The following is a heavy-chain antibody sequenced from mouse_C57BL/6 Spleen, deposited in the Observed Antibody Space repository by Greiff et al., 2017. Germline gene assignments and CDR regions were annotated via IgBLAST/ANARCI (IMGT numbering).Heavy chain of an antibody. Sequence: DVKLVESGGGLVKPGGSLKLSCAASGFTFSSYAMSWVRQTPEKRLEWVATISDGGSYTYYPDNVKGRFTISRDNAKNNLYLQMSHLKSEDTAMYYCARDVVLRYFDVWGTGTTVTVSS. CDR1: GFTFSSYA. D-gene: IGHD1-1*01. CDR2: ISDGGSYT. V-gene: IGHV5-4*01. J-gene: IGHJ1*03. CDR3: ARDVVLRYFDV.